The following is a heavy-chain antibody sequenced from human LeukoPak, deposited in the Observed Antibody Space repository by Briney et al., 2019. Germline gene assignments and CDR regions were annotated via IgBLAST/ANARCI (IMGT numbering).Heavy chain of an antibody. CDR3: ARGTNGKDFDY. Sequence: ASVKVSCKASGYTFTSYGISWVRQAPGQGLEWMGIINPSGGSTSYAQKFQGRVTMTRDMSTSTVYMELSSLRSEDTAVYYCARGTNGKDFDYWGQGTLVTVSS. CDR2: INPSGGST. D-gene: IGHD1/OR15-1a*01. J-gene: IGHJ4*02. CDR1: GYTFTSYG. V-gene: IGHV1-46*01.